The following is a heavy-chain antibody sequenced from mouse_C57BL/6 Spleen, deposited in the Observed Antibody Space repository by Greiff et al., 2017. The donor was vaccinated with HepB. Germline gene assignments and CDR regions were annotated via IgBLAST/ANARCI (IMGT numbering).Heavy chain of an antibody. Sequence: VQLQQSGPELVKPGASVKISCKASGYSFTGYYMNWVKQSPEKSLEWIGEINPSTGGTTYNQKFKAKATLTVDKSSSTAYMQLKCLTSEDAAVYYCARKGAYYSNSWFAYWGQGTLVTVSA. V-gene: IGHV1-42*01. CDR1: GYSFTGYY. D-gene: IGHD2-5*01. J-gene: IGHJ3*01. CDR3: ARKGAYYSNSWFAY. CDR2: INPSTGGT.